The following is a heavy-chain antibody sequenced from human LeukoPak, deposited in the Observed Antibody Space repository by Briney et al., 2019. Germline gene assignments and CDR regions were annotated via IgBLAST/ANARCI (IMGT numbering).Heavy chain of an antibody. Sequence: GGSLRLSCAASGFTFSSYGMHWVRQAPGKGLEWVAVISYDGSNKYYADSVKGRFTISRDNSKNTLYLQMNSLRAEDTAVYYCARGRDSGYGFRFDPWGQGTLVTVSS. CDR1: GFTFSSYG. CDR3: ARGRDSGYGFRFDP. V-gene: IGHV3-30*03. CDR2: ISYDGSNK. D-gene: IGHD5-12*01. J-gene: IGHJ5*02.